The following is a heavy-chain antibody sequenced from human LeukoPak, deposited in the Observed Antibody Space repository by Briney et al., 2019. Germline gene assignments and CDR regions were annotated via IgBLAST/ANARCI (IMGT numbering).Heavy chain of an antibody. J-gene: IGHJ3*02. D-gene: IGHD6-25*01. V-gene: IGHV4-61*02. CDR2: IYTSGST. CDR1: GGSISSGSYY. Sequence: PSETLSLTCTVSGGSISSGSYYWRWIRRPAGKGLEWIGRIYTSGSTNYNPSLKSRVTISVDTSKNQFSLKLSSVTAADTAVYYCARAPQRSLDAFDIWGQGTMVTVSS. CDR3: ARAPQRSLDAFDI.